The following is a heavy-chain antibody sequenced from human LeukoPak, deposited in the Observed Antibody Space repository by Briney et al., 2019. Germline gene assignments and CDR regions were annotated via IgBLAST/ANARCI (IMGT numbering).Heavy chain of an antibody. CDR1: GFTFDDYG. CDR2: INWSDGNT. CDR3: ARGRPISSEYSYGYKFEVYYYYMDV. D-gene: IGHD5-18*01. J-gene: IGHJ6*03. Sequence: GGSLRLSCAASGFTFDDYGMSWVRQAPGKGLEWVSSINWSDGNTVYADSVKGRFTISRDNAKNSLYPQMNSLRAEDTAVYYCARGRPISSEYSYGYKFEVYYYYMDVWGKGTTVTISS. V-gene: IGHV3-20*04.